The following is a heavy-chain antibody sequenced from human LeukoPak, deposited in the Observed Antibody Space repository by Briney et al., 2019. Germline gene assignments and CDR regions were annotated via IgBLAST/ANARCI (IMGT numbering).Heavy chain of an antibody. CDR2: ISNDGRNK. Sequence: GGSLRLSCAASGFTFSSYGMHWVRQAPGKGLEWVAVISNDGRNKNYADSVRGRFTISRDNSKNGLHLQMNSLRPEDTAIYYCAREGFTSTWLYYYYYMDVWGKGTTVTVSS. CDR3: AREGFTSTWLYYYYYMDV. D-gene: IGHD6-13*01. V-gene: IGHV3-30*13. CDR1: GFTFSSYG. J-gene: IGHJ6*03.